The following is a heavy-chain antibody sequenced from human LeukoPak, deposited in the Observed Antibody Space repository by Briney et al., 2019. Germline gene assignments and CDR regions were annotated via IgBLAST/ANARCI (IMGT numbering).Heavy chain of an antibody. D-gene: IGHD6-13*01. CDR3: AKGAAAGLVDWFDP. Sequence: PGGSLRLSCAASGFIFSNYALMWVRQAPGKGLEWVSSITGRGDETFYADSVKGRFSLYRDNSKNMLYLQMYSLGAEDTAIYYCAKGAAAGLVDWFDPWGQGTLVTVSS. CDR2: ITGRGDET. CDR1: GFIFSNYA. V-gene: IGHV3-23*01. J-gene: IGHJ5*02.